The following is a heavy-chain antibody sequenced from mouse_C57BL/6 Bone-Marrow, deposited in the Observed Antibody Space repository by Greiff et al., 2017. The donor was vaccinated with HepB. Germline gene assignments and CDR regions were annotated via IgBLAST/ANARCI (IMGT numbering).Heavy chain of an antibody. V-gene: IGHV1-26*01. Sequence: VQLQQSGPELVKPGASVKISCKASGYTFTDYYMNWVKQSHGKSLEWIGDINPNNGGTSYNQKFKGKATLTVDKSSSTAYMELRSLTSEDSAVYYCAIDSSGYDAYWGQGTLVTVSA. CDR2: INPNNGGT. CDR1: GYTFTDYY. CDR3: AIDSSGYDAY. J-gene: IGHJ3*01. D-gene: IGHD3-2*02.